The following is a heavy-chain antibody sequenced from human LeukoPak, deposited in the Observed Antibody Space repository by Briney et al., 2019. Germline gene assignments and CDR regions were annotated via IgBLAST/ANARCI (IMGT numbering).Heavy chain of an antibody. J-gene: IGHJ4*02. CDR2: IRYDGSNK. V-gene: IGHV3-33*01. CDR1: GFTFSSYG. D-gene: IGHD6-13*01. CDR3: ARVSGAEAATGGYFDR. Sequence: PGRSLRLSCAASGFTFSSYGMHWVRQAPGKGLEWVAVIRYDGSNKYYADSVQGRFTISRDNSKNTLYLQMNSLSTEDTAVYYCARVSGAEAATGGYFDRWGQGTLVTVSS.